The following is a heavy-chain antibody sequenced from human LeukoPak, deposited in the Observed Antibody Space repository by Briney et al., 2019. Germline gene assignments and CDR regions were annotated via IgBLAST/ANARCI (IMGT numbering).Heavy chain of an antibody. CDR1: GFTFSTYT. CDR3: ARDGLAAATLHWCFDL. J-gene: IGHJ2*01. Sequence: PGGSLRLSCAASGFTFSTYTLHWVRQAPGKGLEWVAVISYDGNNKYYPDSLKGRFTISRDNARNSLYLQMNSLRAEDTAVYYCARDGLAAATLHWCFDLWGRGTLVTVSS. V-gene: IGHV3-30*04. D-gene: IGHD6-25*01. CDR2: ISYDGNNK.